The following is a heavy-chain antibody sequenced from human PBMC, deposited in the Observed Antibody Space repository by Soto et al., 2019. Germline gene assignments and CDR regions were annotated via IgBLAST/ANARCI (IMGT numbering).Heavy chain of an antibody. J-gene: IGHJ6*02. CDR3: ARGLSAYSGYAV. D-gene: IGHD5-12*01. CDR2: ISYSGNT. CDR1: GGSTSSGAYF. Sequence: QVQLQESGPGLVKPSQTLSLTCTVSGGSTSSGAYFWNWIRQHPGKGLEWIGCISYSGNTYYNPSLKSRINISVDTSKSRFSLRLSSVTAADTAVYYCARGLSAYSGYAVWGHGTTVTVSS. V-gene: IGHV4-31*03.